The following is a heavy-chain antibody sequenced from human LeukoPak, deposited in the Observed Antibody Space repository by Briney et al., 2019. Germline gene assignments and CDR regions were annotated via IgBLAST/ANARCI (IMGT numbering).Heavy chain of an antibody. CDR2: IWYDGSNK. CDR1: GFTFSSYA. CDR3: ARAVIDDPDYYYYGMDV. D-gene: IGHD2/OR15-2a*01. V-gene: IGHV3-33*01. Sequence: GGSLRLSCAASGFTFSSYAMHWVRQAPGKGLEWVAVIWYDGSNKYYADSVKGRFTISRDNSKNTLYPQMNSLRAEDTAVYYCARAVIDDPDYYYYGMDVWGKGTTVTVSS. J-gene: IGHJ6*04.